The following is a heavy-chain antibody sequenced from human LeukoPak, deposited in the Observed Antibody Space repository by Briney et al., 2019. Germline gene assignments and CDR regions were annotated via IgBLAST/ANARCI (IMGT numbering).Heavy chain of an antibody. Sequence: GGSLRLSCAASGFTLSSYSMDWVRQAPGKGLEWVSSINSGSGYIYYADSVKGRFTISRDNAKNSLFLQMNTLRAEDTAVYYCARAIFSRGWYLVDYWGQGTLVTVSS. V-gene: IGHV3-21*01. CDR3: ARAIFSRGWYLVDY. J-gene: IGHJ4*02. CDR2: INSGSGYI. CDR1: GFTLSSYS. D-gene: IGHD6-19*01.